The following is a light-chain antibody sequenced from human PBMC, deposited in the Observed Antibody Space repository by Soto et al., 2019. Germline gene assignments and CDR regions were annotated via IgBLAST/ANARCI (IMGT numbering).Light chain of an antibody. J-gene: IGKJ5*01. V-gene: IGKV3-15*01. CDR1: QSVSSN. CDR3: QKYNNWPIN. Sequence: EIVMAQSPATLSVSPGEIATLSWSASQSVSSNLAWYQQKPGQAPRLLIYAASTRATDIPARFSGSGSGTEFTLTISSLQSEDFAIYFCQKYNNWPINFGQGTRLEIK. CDR2: AAS.